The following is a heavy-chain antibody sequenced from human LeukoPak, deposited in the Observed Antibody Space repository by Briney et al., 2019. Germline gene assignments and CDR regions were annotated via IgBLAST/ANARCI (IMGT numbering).Heavy chain of an antibody. D-gene: IGHD1-1*01. CDR3: TRDHRDDWNPGYYFDY. V-gene: IGHV3-49*04. J-gene: IGHJ4*02. Sequence: GGSLRLSCTASGFTFGDFAMNWVRQAPGKGLEWVGFVKTKVYGGTTEYAASVKGRFTISRDDSKAIAYLQMNSLKTEDTAVYYCTRDHRDDWNPGYYFDYWGQGTLVAVSS. CDR2: VKTKVYGGTT. CDR1: GFTFGDFA.